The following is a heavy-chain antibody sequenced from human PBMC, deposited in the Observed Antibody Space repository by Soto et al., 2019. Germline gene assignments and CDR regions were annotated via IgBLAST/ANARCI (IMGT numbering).Heavy chain of an antibody. V-gene: IGHV3-21*01. CDR1: ELSSGRYS. D-gene: IGHD2-21*01. J-gene: IGHJ4*02. Sequence: NPGQSLRLAYGSPELSSGRYSMDWLSQAPVKGLEWVASISSSGTYIYYGDFVRGRFSSARDKAKNYLYLQMDSPRDEDKAFYFCASEYSIHNRCYSRIFVYWGQGT. CDR2: ISSSGTYI. CDR3: ASEYSIHNRCYSRIFVY.